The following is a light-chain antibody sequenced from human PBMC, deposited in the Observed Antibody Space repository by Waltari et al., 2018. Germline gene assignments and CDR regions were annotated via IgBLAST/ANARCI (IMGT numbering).Light chain of an antibody. CDR3: SSYTSSSTLV. CDR2: DVS. Sequence: QSALTQPASVSGSPGPSIPISCTGPSSDVGGSNYFSWYQQHPGKAPKLMIYDVSNRPSGVSNRFSGSKSGNTASLTISGLQAEDEADYYCSSYTSSSTLVFGGGTKLTVL. J-gene: IGLJ3*02. V-gene: IGLV2-14*01. CDR1: SSDVGGSNY.